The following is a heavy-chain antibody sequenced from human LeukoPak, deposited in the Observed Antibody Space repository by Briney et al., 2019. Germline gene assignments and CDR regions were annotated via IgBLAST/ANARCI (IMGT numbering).Heavy chain of an antibody. CDR3: ARGYCSSTSCSRGDAFDI. CDR2: INPNSGGT. Sequence: GASVKVSCKASGYTFTGYYMHWVRQAPGQGLEWMGWINPNSGGTNYAQKFQGRVTMTRDTSISTAYMELSRLRSDDTAVYYCARGYCSSTSCSRGDAFDIWGQGTMVTVSS. D-gene: IGHD2-2*01. J-gene: IGHJ3*02. CDR1: GYTFTGYY. V-gene: IGHV1-2*02.